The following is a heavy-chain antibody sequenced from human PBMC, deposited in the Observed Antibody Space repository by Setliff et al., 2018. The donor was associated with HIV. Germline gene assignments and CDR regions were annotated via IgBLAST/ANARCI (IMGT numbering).Heavy chain of an antibody. CDR3: ATEGAGGSYQRASALDV. J-gene: IGHJ3*01. D-gene: IGHD1-26*01. Sequence: SVKVSCKSSAGSFSIFAINWVRQAPGQGLEWMGGMMTIFSKANYARKFQGRVTITTDESTGTAYMELSNLRSEDTAVYYCATEGAGGSYQRASALDVWGQGTMVTVSS. CDR1: AGSFSIFA. V-gene: IGHV1-69*05. CDR2: MMTIFSKA.